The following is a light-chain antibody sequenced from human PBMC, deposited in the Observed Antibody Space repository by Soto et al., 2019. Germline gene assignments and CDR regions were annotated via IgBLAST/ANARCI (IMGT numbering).Light chain of an antibody. J-gene: IGLJ3*02. CDR2: DTS. Sequence: QAVVTQEPSLTVSPGGAVTLTCASSTGAVTSSHYPYWFQQKPGQAPRTLIYDTSIKHSWTPARFSGSLLGGKAALTLSGAQPDDEADYYCLLFYSGIRVFGGGTKLTVL. CDR1: TGAVTSSHY. CDR3: LLFYSGIRV. V-gene: IGLV7-46*01.